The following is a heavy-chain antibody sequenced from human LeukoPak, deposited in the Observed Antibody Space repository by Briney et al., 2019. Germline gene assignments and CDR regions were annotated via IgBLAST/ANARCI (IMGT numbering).Heavy chain of an antibody. V-gene: IGHV3-74*01. CDR1: GFTFSSFW. Sequence: GGSLRLSFAASGFTFSSFWMNWVRQAPGKGLVWVSRITSDGRGTTYADSVKGRFTISRDNAKNTLYLQMNSLRAEDTAVYYCARDIDYWGQGTLVTVSS. J-gene: IGHJ4*02. CDR2: ITSDGRGT. CDR3: ARDIDY.